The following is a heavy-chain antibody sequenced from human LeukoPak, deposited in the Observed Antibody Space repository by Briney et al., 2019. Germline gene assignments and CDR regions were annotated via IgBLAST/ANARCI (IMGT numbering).Heavy chain of an antibody. Sequence: QSGGSLRLSCAASGFIFSNYNMNWVRQAPGKGLEWVSYISSSSSTVDYADSVKGRFTISRDNAKNSLYLQMNSLRAEDTAVYYCARTPYSGYHYVGIDYWGQGTLVTVSS. CDR2: ISSSSSTV. D-gene: IGHD5-12*01. V-gene: IGHV3-48*04. J-gene: IGHJ4*02. CDR3: ARTPYSGYHYVGIDY. CDR1: GFIFSNYN.